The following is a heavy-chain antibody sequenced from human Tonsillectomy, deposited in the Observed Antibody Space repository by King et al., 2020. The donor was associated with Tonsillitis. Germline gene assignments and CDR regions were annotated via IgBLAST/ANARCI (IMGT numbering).Heavy chain of an antibody. Sequence: VQLVESGTEVKKPGASVKVSCKASGYTFTNYYMHWVRQAPGQGLEWMGRINPNSGDTNFAPKFQGSVTLTRDTSINTAYMELSRLKSDDTAVYYCARFTXGGVXXGXYFDXXXQXTXVTVS. J-gene: IGHJ4*02. V-gene: IGHV1-2*06. D-gene: IGHD3-16*01. CDR1: GYTFTNYY. CDR3: ARFTXGGVXXGXYFDX. CDR2: INPNSGDT.